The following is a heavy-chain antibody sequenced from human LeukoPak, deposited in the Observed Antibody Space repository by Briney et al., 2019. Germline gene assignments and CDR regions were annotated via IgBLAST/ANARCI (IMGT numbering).Heavy chain of an antibody. D-gene: IGHD5-18*01. CDR3: ARFRSPLQLFDY. J-gene: IGHJ4*02. V-gene: IGHV4-59*01. CDR2: IYYSGST. Sequence: PSETLSLTCTVSGGSISSYYWSWIRQPPGKGLEWIGYIYYSGSTNYNPSLKSRVTISVDTSKNQFSLKLSSVTAADTAVYYCARFRSPLQLFDYWGQGTLVTVSS. CDR1: GGSISSYY.